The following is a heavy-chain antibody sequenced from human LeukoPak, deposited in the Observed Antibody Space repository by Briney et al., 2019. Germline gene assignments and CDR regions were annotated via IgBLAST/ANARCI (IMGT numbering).Heavy chain of an antibody. D-gene: IGHD6-6*01. V-gene: IGHV4-59*01. CDR2: ISYSGST. CDR1: GGSISSYY. CDR3: AKPGSSRGIAGRRPTKYYFDY. J-gene: IGHJ4*02. Sequence: SETLSLTCSVSGGSISSYYWSWIRQPPGKGLEWIGYISYSGSTNYNPSLKSRVTISVDTSKNQFSLKLISVTAADTAVYYCAKPGSSRGIAGRRPTKYYFDYWGQGTLVTVSS.